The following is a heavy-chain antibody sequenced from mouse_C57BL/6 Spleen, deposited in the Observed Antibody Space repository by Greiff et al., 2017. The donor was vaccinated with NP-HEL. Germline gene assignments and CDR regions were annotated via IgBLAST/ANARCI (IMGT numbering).Heavy chain of an antibody. CDR1: GYTFTDYY. V-gene: IGHV1-26*01. CDR3: ASVSVITTVVEGYFDV. J-gene: IGHJ1*03. CDR2: INPNNGGT. Sequence: EVQLKQSGPELVKPGASVKISCKASGYTFTDYYMNWVKQSHGKSLEWIGDINPNNGGTSYNQKFKGKATLTVDKSSSTAYMELRSLTSEDSAVYYCASVSVITTVVEGYFDVWGTGTTVTVSS. D-gene: IGHD1-1*01.